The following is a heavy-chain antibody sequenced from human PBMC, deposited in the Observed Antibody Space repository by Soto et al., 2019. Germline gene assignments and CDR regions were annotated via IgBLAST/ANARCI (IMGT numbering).Heavy chain of an antibody. D-gene: IGHD5-12*01. J-gene: IGHJ4*02. Sequence: PSETLSLTCTVSGASISSSYWSWIRQSPGKGLEWIGYVYHTGSTNYNPSLKSRVTISLDTSKSQFSLNLTSLTTADTAVYFCARGGNRYSKVASGVGGFDYWGQGSLVTVYS. CDR3: ARGGNRYSKVASGVGGFDY. CDR2: VYHTGST. CDR1: GASISSSY. V-gene: IGHV4-59*01.